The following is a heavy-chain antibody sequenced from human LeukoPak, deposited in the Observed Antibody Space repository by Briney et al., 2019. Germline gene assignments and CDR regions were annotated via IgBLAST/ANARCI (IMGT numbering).Heavy chain of an antibody. CDR1: GYTFTSYY. D-gene: IGHD3-22*01. V-gene: IGHV1-46*01. CDR2: INPSGGST. J-gene: IGHJ4*02. Sequence: ASVKVSCKASGYTFTSYYMHWVRQAPGQGLEWMGIINPSGGSTSYAQKFQGRVTMTRDMSTSTVYMELSSLRSEDTAVYYCAGGRNYDSSGYYPYYFDYWGQGTLVTVSS. CDR3: AGGRNYDSSGYYPYYFDY.